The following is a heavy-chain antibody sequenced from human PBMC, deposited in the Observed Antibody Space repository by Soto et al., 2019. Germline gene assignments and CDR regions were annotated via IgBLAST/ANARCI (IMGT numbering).Heavy chain of an antibody. CDR3: TSGIVPITY. J-gene: IGHJ4*02. CDR2: IYSGGST. D-gene: IGHD2-21*01. CDR1: GFTISSVY. Sequence: GGSLRLSXAASGFTISSVYMTWVRQAPGKGLEWVSVIYSGGSTYYADSVKGRFTISRDNSKNMLYLQMNSLRVEDTAIYYCTSGIVPITYWGQGTPVTVSS. V-gene: IGHV3-53*01.